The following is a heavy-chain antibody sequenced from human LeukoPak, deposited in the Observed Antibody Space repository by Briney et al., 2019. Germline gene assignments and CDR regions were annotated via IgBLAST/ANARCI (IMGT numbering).Heavy chain of an antibody. Sequence: SETLSLTCVVYGGSFSGYYWSWIRQPPGKGLEWIGEINHSGSTKYNPSLKSRVTISVDTSKNQFSLKLSSVTAADTAVYYCARAAGYEMATITNWFDPWGQGTLVTVSS. CDR1: GGSFSGYY. CDR2: INHSGST. V-gene: IGHV4-34*01. CDR3: ARAAGYEMATITNWFDP. J-gene: IGHJ5*02. D-gene: IGHD5-24*01.